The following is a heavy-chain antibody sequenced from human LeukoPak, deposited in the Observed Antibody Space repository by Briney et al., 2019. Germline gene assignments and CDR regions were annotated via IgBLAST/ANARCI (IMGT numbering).Heavy chain of an antibody. V-gene: IGHV1-69*05. J-gene: IGHJ2*01. CDR3: ASPYYYDSSGYQRAHWYFDL. CDR1: GGTFSSYA. CDR2: IIPMFGTA. D-gene: IGHD3-22*01. Sequence: SVKVSCKASGGTFSSYAISWVRQAPGQGLEWMGRIIPMFGTANYAQKFQGRVTITTDESTSTAYMELSSLRSEDTAVYYCASPYYYDSSGYQRAHWYFDLWGRGTLVTVSS.